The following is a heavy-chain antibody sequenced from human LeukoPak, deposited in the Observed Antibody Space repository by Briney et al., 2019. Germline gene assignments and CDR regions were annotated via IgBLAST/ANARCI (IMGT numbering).Heavy chain of an antibody. CDR1: GGSISSYY. J-gene: IGHJ5*02. D-gene: IGHD3-10*01. CDR2: IYYSGST. CDR3: ARCPLVRGVILPWFDP. Sequence: SETPSLTCTVSGGSISSYYWSWIRQHPGKGLEWIGYIYYSGSTYYNPPLKSRVTISVDTSKNQFSLKLTPVTAADTALYYCARCPLVRGVILPWFDPWGQGTLVTVSS. V-gene: IGHV4-59*06.